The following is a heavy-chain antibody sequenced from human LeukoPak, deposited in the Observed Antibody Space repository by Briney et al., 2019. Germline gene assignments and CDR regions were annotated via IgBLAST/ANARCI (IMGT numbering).Heavy chain of an antibody. CDR2: ILYDRSYK. D-gene: IGHD2-15*01. V-gene: IGHV3-30*02. CDR3: AKDREGGPNTWYLDY. CDR1: GFTFSSYG. Sequence: GGSLRLSCAASGFTFSSYGMHWVRQAPGKGLEWVAFILYDRSYKYYADSVRGRFSISRDNSKNTLYLQMNSVRAEDTAIYFCAKDREGGPNTWYLDYWGQGILVTVSS. J-gene: IGHJ4*02.